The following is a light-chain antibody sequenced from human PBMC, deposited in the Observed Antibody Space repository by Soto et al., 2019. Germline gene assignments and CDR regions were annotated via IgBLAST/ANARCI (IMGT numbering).Light chain of an antibody. V-gene: IGLV4-69*01. CDR3: PTWGSGIVV. J-gene: IGLJ2*01. CDR1: SGHSNYA. Sequence: QPVLTQSPSASASLGASVKLTCTLSSGHSNYAIAWHQQQSEKGPRYLMKLNSDGSHSKGDGIPDRFSGSSSGAERYLTISSLQSEDAADYYCPTWGSGIVVFGGGTKVTVL. CDR2: LNSDGSH.